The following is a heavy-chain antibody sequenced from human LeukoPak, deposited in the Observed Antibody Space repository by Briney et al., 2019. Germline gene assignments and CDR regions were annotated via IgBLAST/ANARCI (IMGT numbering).Heavy chain of an antibody. Sequence: GGSLRLSCAASGFTFSSYGMHRVRQAPGKGLEWVAVIWYDGSNKYYADSVKGRFTISRDNSKNTLYLQMNSLRAEDTAVYYCARGTTTTGYYFDYWGQGTLVTVSS. V-gene: IGHV3-33*01. CDR2: IWYDGSNK. D-gene: IGHD4-17*01. CDR1: GFTFSSYG. CDR3: ARGTTTTGYYFDY. J-gene: IGHJ4*02.